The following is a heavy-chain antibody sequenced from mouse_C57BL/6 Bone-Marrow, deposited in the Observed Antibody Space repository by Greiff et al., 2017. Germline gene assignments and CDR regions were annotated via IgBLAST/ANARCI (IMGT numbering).Heavy chain of an antibody. Sequence: DVHLVESGPGLVKPSQSLSLTCSVTGYSITSGYYWNWIRQFPGNKLEWMGYISYDGSNNYNPSLKNRISITRDTSKNQFFLKLNSVTTEDTATYYCARENCYFDYWGQGTTLTVSS. CDR3: ARENCYFDY. V-gene: IGHV3-6*01. J-gene: IGHJ2*01. CDR2: ISYDGSN. D-gene: IGHD4-1*01. CDR1: GYSITSGYY.